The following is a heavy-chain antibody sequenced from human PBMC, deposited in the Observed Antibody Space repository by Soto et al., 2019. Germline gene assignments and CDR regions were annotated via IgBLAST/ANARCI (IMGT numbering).Heavy chain of an antibody. CDR3: ARAMTTVLNGGPDAFDI. CDR1: GGSFSGYY. Sequence: QVQLQQWGAGLLKPSETLSLTCAVYGGSFSGYYWSWIHQPPGKGLEWIGEINHSGSTNYNPSLKSRVTISVDTSKNQFSLKLSSVTAADTAVYYCARAMTTVLNGGPDAFDIWGQGTMVTVSS. J-gene: IGHJ3*02. CDR2: INHSGST. D-gene: IGHD4-17*01. V-gene: IGHV4-34*01.